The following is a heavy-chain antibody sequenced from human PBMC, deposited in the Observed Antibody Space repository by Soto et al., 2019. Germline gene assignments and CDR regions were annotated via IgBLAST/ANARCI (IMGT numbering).Heavy chain of an antibody. V-gene: IGHV1-3*01. CDR1: GYTFTSYA. D-gene: IGHD3-16*02. CDR2: INAGNGNT. J-gene: IGHJ6*02. Sequence: ASVKVSCKASGYTFTSYAMHWVRQAPGQRLEWMGWINAGNGNTKYSQKFQGRVTITRDTSASTAYMELSSLRSEDTAVYYCARDEVITFGGVIVRYYYGMDVWGQGTTVTVSS. CDR3: ARDEVITFGGVIVRYYYGMDV.